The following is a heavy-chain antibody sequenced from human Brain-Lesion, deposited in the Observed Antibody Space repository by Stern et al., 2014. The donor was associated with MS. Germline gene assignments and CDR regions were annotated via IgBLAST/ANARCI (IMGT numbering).Heavy chain of an antibody. CDR3: ASNRGSGSFFDS. CDR2: MYHSGIT. Sequence: VQLVESGPGLVKPSGTLSLTCAVSGGSISSGNWWSWVRQSPGKRLEWIGEMYHSGITNYNPSLESRVPISIDKSKNQFSLKVYSLTAADTAVYYCASNRGSGSFFDSWGQGSLVTVSS. CDR1: GGSISSGNW. V-gene: IGHV4-4*02. D-gene: IGHD1-26*01. J-gene: IGHJ4*02.